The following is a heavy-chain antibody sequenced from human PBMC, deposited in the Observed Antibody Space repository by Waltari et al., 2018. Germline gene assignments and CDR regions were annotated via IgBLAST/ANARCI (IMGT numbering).Heavy chain of an antibody. J-gene: IGHJ5*02. Sequence: QVQLQASGPGLAKPSDTLSLTCPVSGGSISGYYWNWIRQPAGKGLEWIGRGYTSGSTNYNPSLKSRVTMSVDTSKNQFSLKLSSVTAADTAVYFCAREIDRGPGRWFDPWGQGTLVTVSS. CDR3: AREIDRGPGRWFDP. D-gene: IGHD1-26*01. V-gene: IGHV4-4*07. CDR2: GYTSGST. CDR1: GGSISGYY.